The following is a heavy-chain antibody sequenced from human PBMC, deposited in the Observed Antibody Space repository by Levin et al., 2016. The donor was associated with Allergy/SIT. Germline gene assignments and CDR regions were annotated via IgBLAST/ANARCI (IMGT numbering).Heavy chain of an antibody. Sequence: ASVKVSCKASGYTFTGYDINWVRQAPGQGLEWMGWMNPNNGNTGYAEKFQGRVTMTRDTSISTAYMELSSLRSADTAVYYCARVIVVADAKYFDYWGQVADAKYFDYWGQGTLVTVSS. J-gene: IGHJ4*02. V-gene: IGHV1-8*01. CDR3: ARVIVVADAKYFDYWGQVADAKYFDY. CDR2: MNPNNGNT. D-gene: IGHD3-22*01. CDR1: GYTFTGYD.